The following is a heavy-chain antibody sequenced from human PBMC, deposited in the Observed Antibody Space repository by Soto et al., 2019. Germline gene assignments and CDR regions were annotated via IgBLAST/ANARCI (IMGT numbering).Heavy chain of an antibody. V-gene: IGHV4-30-4*01. CDR1: GGSISSGDYY. CDR3: ARVDNWSDLPYYYYGMDV. CDR2: IYYSGST. Sequence: TLSLTCTVSGGSISSGDYYWSWIRQPPGKGLEWIGYIYYSGSTYYNPSLKSRVTISVDTSKNQFSLKLSSVTAADMAVYYCARVDNWSDLPYYYYGMDVWAKGPRSRLL. J-gene: IGHJ6*02. D-gene: IGHD1-1*01.